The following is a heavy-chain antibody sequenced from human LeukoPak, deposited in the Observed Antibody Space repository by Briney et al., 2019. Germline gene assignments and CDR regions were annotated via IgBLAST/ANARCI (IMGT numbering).Heavy chain of an antibody. CDR1: GGTFSSYA. J-gene: IGHJ3*02. D-gene: IGHD3-16*02. CDR3: AKYRGSNFGFDAFDI. Sequence: SVKVSCKASGGTFSSYAISWVRQAPGQGLEWMGGIIPIFGTANYAQKFQGRVTITADESTSTAYMELSSLRSEDTAVYYCAKYRGSNFGFDAFDIWGQGTMVTVSS. CDR2: IIPIFGTA. V-gene: IGHV1-69*01.